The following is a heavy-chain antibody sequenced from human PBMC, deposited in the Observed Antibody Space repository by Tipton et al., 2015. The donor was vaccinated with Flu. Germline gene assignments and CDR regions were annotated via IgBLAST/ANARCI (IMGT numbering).Heavy chain of an antibody. CDR1: GFSLSDYW. D-gene: IGHD4-17*01. CDR2: IKTDGSAE. J-gene: IGHJ4*02. V-gene: IGHV3-7*01. CDR3: ARQDGGDFY. Sequence: GSLRLSCVASGFSLSDYWMTWVRQAPGKGLEWVANIKTDGSAEFYVDSVKGRFTISRDNAKNSLHLQMNSLRAEDTAVYYCARQDGGDFYWGQGTVVDVSS.